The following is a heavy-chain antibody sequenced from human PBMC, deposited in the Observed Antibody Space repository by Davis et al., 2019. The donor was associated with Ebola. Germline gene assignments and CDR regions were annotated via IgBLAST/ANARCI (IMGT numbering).Heavy chain of an antibody. D-gene: IGHD2-21*02. V-gene: IGHV3-9*01. CDR2: ISWNGGSM. CDR3: AKDSISDLGAWYSEL. J-gene: IGHJ2*01. CDR1: GFTFDDYA. Sequence: SLKISCAASGFTFDDYALHWVRQAPGKGLEWVSGISWNGGSMGYADSVKGRFTISRDNAKNSLYLQMNILRAEDTAFNYCAKDSISDLGAWYSELWGRGTLVTVSS.